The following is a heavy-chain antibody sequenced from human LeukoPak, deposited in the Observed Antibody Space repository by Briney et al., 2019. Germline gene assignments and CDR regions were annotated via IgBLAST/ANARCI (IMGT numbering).Heavy chain of an antibody. D-gene: IGHD2-2*01. CDR3: ARVSGPAHHYPFDL. CDR2: IYYSGST. Sequence: SETLSLTCTVSGGSISSYYWSWIRQPPGKGLEWIGSIYYSGSTYYNPSLKSRVTISVDTSKNQFSLKLSSVTAADTAVYYCARVSGPAHHYPFDLWGRGTLVTVSS. CDR1: GGSISSYY. J-gene: IGHJ2*01. V-gene: IGHV4-59*12.